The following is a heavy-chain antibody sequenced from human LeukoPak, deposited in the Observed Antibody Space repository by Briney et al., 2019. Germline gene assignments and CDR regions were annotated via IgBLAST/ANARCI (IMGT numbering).Heavy chain of an antibody. CDR1: GFTFSSYA. CDR3: AKDLLEWLSYFDY. Sequence: TGGSLRLSCAASGFTFSSYAMSWVRQAPGKGLGWVSAISGSGGSTYYADSVKGRFTISRDNSKNTPYLQMNSLRAEDTAVYYCAKDLLEWLSYFDYWGQGTLVTVSS. CDR2: ISGSGGST. J-gene: IGHJ4*02. V-gene: IGHV3-23*01. D-gene: IGHD3-3*01.